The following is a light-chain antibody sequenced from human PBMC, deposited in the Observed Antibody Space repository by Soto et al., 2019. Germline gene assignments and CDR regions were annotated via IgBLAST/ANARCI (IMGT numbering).Light chain of an antibody. J-gene: IGKJ4*01. Sequence: VLTQSPATLSLSLGERATLSCRASQSISTYLAWYQQRSGQGPRLLIYGASNRAPGIPARFSGSGSATDFTLTISSLEPEDFAVYFCQQRKSWPPTFGGGTKVDIK. CDR2: GAS. CDR1: QSISTY. V-gene: IGKV3-11*01. CDR3: QQRKSWPPT.